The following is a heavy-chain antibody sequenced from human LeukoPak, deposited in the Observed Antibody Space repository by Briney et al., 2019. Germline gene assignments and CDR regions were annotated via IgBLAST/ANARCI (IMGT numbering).Heavy chain of an antibody. J-gene: IGHJ4*02. CDR2: FDPEDGET. CDR3: ARDDDIVATGRKFDY. V-gene: IGHV1-24*01. D-gene: IGHD5-12*01. Sequence: GASVTVSFKVSGYTLTELSMHWVRQAPGKGLEWMGGFDPEDGETIYAQKFQGRVTMTEDTSTSTAYMELRSLRSDDAAVYYCARDDDIVATGRKFDYWGQGTLVTVSS. CDR1: GYTLTELS.